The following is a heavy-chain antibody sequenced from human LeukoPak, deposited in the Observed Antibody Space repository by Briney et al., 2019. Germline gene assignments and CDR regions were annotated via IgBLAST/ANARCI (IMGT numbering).Heavy chain of an antibody. D-gene: IGHD5-24*01. CDR3: AREGDGYNYFDY. CDR1: GGSISSGDYY. Sequence: PSETLSLTCTVSGGSISSGDYYWSWIRQPPGKGLEWIGYIYYSGSTYYNPSLKSRVTISVDTSKIQFSLKLSSVTAADTAVYYCAREGDGYNYFDYWGQGTLVTVSS. V-gene: IGHV4-30-4*01. J-gene: IGHJ4*02. CDR2: IYYSGST.